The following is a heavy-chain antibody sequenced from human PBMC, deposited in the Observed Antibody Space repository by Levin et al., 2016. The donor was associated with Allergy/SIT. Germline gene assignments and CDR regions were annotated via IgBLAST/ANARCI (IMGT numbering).Heavy chain of an antibody. V-gene: IGHV4-59*01. J-gene: IGHJ6*02. CDR2: IYYSGII. D-gene: IGHD6-6*01. CDR1: GGSISSYY. Sequence: LRLSCTVSGGSISSYYWSWIRQPPGKGLEWIGSIYYSGIISYNPSLKSRVTISVHTSKNQFSLRLTSVSAADTAIYYCAREIAARNLDFYGMDVWGQGTTVTVSS. CDR3: AREIAARNLDFYGMDV.